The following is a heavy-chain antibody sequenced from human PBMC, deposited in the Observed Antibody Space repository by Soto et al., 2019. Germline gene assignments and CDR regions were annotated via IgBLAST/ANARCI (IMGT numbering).Heavy chain of an antibody. J-gene: IGHJ3*02. CDR1: GLTLSTSS. V-gene: IGHV3-23*01. Sequence: PGGSLRLSCAAFGLTLSTSSMNWVRQAPGKGLEWVSAISGSGGSTYYADSVKGRFTISRDNSKNTLYLQMNSLRAEDTAVYYCAKGDRNDPYAFDIWGQGTMVTVSS. CDR2: ISGSGGST. CDR3: AKGDRNDPYAFDI. D-gene: IGHD1-1*01.